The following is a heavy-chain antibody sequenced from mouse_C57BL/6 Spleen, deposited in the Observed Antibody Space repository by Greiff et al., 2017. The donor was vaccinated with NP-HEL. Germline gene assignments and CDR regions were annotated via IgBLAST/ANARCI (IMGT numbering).Heavy chain of an antibody. CDR2: ILPGSGST. CDR3: ARRLREGYAMDY. V-gene: IGHV14-3*01. J-gene: IGHJ4*01. D-gene: IGHD1-1*01. CDR1: GFNIKNTY. Sequence: VQLQQSVAELVRPGASVKLSCTASGFNIKNTYMHWVKQRPGHGLEWIGEILPGSGSTNYNEKFQGKATFTADTSSNTAYMQLSSLTTEDSAIYYCARRLREGYAMDYWGQGTSVTVSS.